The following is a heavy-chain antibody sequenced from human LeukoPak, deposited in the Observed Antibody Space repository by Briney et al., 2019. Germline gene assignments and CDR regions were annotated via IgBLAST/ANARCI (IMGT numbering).Heavy chain of an antibody. V-gene: IGHV1-18*01. CDR3: ARGGIQIWTPNYLDY. D-gene: IGHD5-18*01. CDR1: GYTFTSYG. Sequence: ASVKVSCKASGYTFTSYGMSWVRQAPGQGLEWMGRISAYNGNTDYAQKFQGRVTMTTDTSTSTAYMDLRSLRSDDTAVYYCARGGIQIWTPNYLDYWGQGTLVTVSS. J-gene: IGHJ4*02. CDR2: ISAYNGNT.